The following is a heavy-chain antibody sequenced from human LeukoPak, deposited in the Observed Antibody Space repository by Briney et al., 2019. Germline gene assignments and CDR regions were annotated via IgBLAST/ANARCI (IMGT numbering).Heavy chain of an antibody. D-gene: IGHD5-12*01. CDR3: ARDGTYTDYDPDFDI. CDR1: GFIFDDYG. V-gene: IGHV3-20*04. Sequence: GGSLRLSCAASGFIFDDYGMSWVRQAPGKGLEWVSGINWNGGRTGYADSVKGRFSISRDNAKNSLYLQMNSLRAEDTAVFYCARDGTYTDYDPDFDIWGQGTLVTVSS. CDR2: INWNGGRT. J-gene: IGHJ4*02.